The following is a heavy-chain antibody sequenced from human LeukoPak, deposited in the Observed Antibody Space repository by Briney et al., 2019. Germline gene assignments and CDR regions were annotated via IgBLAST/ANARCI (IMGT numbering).Heavy chain of an antibody. V-gene: IGHV3-23*01. J-gene: IGHJ4*02. CDR2: ISGSSGLT. CDR1: GFTFSNHA. D-gene: IGHD4-17*01. Sequence: GGSLRLSCAASGFTFSNHAMSWVRQAPGRGLEWVSAISGSSGLTYYADSVKGRFTISRDNSKNTLFLQMNSLRAEDTAVYYCARRGESTTYGDYRFDYWGQGTLVAVSS. CDR3: ARRGESTTYGDYRFDY.